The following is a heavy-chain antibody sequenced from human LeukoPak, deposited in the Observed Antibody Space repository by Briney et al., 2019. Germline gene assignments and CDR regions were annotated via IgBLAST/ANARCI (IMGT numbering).Heavy chain of an antibody. V-gene: IGHV3-48*03. D-gene: IGHD2-2*01. Sequence: GGSLRLSCAASGCTFSSYEMNWVRQAPGEGLEGVSYISSSCRTIYYADSVKGRFTISRDNAKNSLYLHMNSLRADDTAVYYCARDPGDLGYCSSTSRSGYFQHWGQGTLVTVSS. CDR2: ISSSCRTI. J-gene: IGHJ1*01. CDR3: ARDPGDLGYCSSTSRSGYFQH. CDR1: GCTFSSYE.